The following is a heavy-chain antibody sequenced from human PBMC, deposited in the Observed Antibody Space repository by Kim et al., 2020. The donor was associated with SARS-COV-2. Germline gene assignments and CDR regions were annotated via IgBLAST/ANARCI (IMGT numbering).Heavy chain of an antibody. J-gene: IGHJ3*02. D-gene: IGHD2-15*01. V-gene: IGHV1-3*01. CDR3: ARGGYCSGGSCYSAAFDI. Sequence: QGRVTMTRDTSASTAYMELSSLRSEDTAVYYCARGGYCSGGSCYSAAFDIWGQGTMVTVSS.